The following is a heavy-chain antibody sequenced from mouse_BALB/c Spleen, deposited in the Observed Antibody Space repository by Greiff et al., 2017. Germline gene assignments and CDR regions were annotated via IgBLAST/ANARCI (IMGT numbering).Heavy chain of an antibody. CDR3: ARRGDGPYYYAMDY. CDR1: GYSITSDYA. J-gene: IGHJ4*01. D-gene: IGHD2-3*01. Sequence: EVKLVESGPGLVKPSQSLSLTCTVTGYSITSDYAWNWIRQFPGNKLEWMGYISYSGSTSYNPSLKSRISITRDTSKNQFFLQLNSVTTEDTATYYCARRGDGPYYYAMDYWGQGTSVTVSS. CDR2: ISYSGST. V-gene: IGHV3-2*02.